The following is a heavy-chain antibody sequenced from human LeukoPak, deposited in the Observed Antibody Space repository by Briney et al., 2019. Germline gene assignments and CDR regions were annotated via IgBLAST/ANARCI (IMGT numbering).Heavy chain of an antibody. V-gene: IGHV4-59*12. CDR2: GYYSGST. CDR3: ARGRQQLSVLRLGY. CDR1: GGSISTYY. J-gene: IGHJ4*02. D-gene: IGHD6-13*01. Sequence: SETLSLTCTVSGGSISTYYWSWVRQPPGKGLEWIGYGYYSGSTDYIPSLKSRVTISVDTSKNQFSLQLNSVTPEDTAVYYCARGRQQLSVLRLGYWGQGTLVTASS.